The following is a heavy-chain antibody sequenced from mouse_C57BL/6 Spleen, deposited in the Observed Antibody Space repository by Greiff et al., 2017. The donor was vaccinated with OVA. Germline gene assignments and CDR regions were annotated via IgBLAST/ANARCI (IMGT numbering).Heavy chain of an antibody. D-gene: IGHD2-3*01. CDR2: ISYDGSN. CDR3: AREEKVGYYDAAY. CDR1: GYSFTSGSY. V-gene: IGHV3-6*01. Sequence: EVKLVESGPGLVKPSQSLSLTCSVTGYSFTSGSYWYCLRPPPGNKLEWMCYISYDGSNYYNPSLKNRISITRDTAKNQFFLKLNSVTTEDTATYDCAREEKVGYYDAAYWGQGTLVTVSA. J-gene: IGHJ3*01.